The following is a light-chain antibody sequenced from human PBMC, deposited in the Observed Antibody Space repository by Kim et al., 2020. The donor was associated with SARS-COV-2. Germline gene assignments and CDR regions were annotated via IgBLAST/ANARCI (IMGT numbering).Light chain of an antibody. V-gene: IGKV1D-16*01. CDR3: QQYDNYPRT. CDR1: QGISSW. Sequence: DIQMTQSPSSLSASVGDRITITCRASQGISSWLAWYQQKPEKAPKCLIYAASSLQSGVPSRFSGSGSGTDFTLTISNLQPEDFATYYCQQYDNYPRTFGQGTQVDIK. CDR2: AAS. J-gene: IGKJ1*01.